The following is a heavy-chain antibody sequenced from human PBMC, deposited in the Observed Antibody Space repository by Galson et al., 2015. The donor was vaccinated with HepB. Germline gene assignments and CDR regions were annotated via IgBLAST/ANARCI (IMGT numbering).Heavy chain of an antibody. J-gene: IGHJ4*02. CDR1: GFTFSSYS. CDR3: ARDSEAAAAVFDY. D-gene: IGHD6-13*01. Sequence: SLRLSCAASGFTFSSYSMNWVRQAPGKGLEWVSYISSSSSTIYYADSVKGRFTISRDNAKNSLYLQMNSLRAEDTAVYYCARDSEAAAAVFDYWGQGTLVTVSS. CDR2: ISSSSSTI. V-gene: IGHV3-48*01.